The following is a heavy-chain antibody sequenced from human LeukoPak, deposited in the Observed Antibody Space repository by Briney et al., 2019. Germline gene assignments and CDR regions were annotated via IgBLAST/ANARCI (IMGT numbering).Heavy chain of an antibody. J-gene: IGHJ6*03. CDR3: ARQIRRYSSSSEGYYYYMDV. CDR2: IYYSGST. D-gene: IGHD6-6*01. CDR1: GGSISSSSYY. V-gene: IGHV4-39*01. Sequence: SETLSLTCTVSGGSISSSSYYWGWIRQPPGKGLEWIGSIYYSGSTYYNPSLKSRVTISVDTSKNQFSPKLSSVTAADTAVYYCARQIRRYSSSSEGYYYYMDVWGKGTTVTVSS.